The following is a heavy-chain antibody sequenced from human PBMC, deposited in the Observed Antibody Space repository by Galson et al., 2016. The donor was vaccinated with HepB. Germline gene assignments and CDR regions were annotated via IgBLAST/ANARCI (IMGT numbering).Heavy chain of an antibody. CDR1: GYTFIDYY. CDR2: INADDGGT. Sequence: SVKVSCKASGYTFIDYYVRWVRQAPGQGLEWMGVINADDGGTTYAQKFQVRVTMTRDTSTSTVYMELSSLRSEDTAVYFCAREDGDSFFDHWGQGSLVTVSS. D-gene: IGHD3-16*02. V-gene: IGHV1-46*01. J-gene: IGHJ4*02. CDR3: AREDGDSFFDH.